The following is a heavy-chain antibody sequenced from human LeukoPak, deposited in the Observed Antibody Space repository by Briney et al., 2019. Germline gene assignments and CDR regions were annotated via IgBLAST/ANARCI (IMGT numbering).Heavy chain of an antibody. V-gene: IGHV3-30-3*01. Sequence: GRSLRLSCAASGFTFSSYAMHWVRQAPGKGLEWVAVISYDGSNKYYADSVKGRVTISRDNSKNTLYLQMNSLRHEDTAIYYCVIWGDYDVLTGYYVPDYWGQGTLVTVSS. J-gene: IGHJ4*02. CDR2: ISYDGSNK. CDR1: GFTFSSYA. D-gene: IGHD3-9*01. CDR3: VIWGDYDVLTGYYVPDY.